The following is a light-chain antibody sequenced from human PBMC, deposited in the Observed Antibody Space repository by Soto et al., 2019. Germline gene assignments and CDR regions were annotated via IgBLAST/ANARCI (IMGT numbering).Light chain of an antibody. CDR3: QSYDSSLSGFYV. CDR2: GNI. V-gene: IGLV1-40*01. J-gene: IGLJ1*01. Sequence: QSVLTQPPSVSGAPGQRVTISCTGSSSNIGAGYDVHWYQQLPGTAPKHLIYGNINRPSGVPDRFSGSKSATSASLAITGLQAEDEADYYCQSYDSSLSGFYVFGTGTKLTVL. CDR1: SSNIGAGYD.